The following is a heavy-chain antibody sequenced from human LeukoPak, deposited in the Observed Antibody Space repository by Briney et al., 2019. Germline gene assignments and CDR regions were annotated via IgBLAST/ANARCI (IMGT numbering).Heavy chain of an antibody. Sequence: PSETLSLTCTVSDGSITNYDWSWVRQPPGKGLEFIGHVHYSGTANYNPSLRSRVTISIDTSKKHFFLKLKSVTAADTAVYYCARKESSIELGGWLDPWGQGILVTVSS. D-gene: IGHD2-2*01. CDR1: DGSITNYD. CDR2: VHYSGTA. CDR3: ARKESSIELGGWLDP. V-gene: IGHV4-59*01. J-gene: IGHJ5*02.